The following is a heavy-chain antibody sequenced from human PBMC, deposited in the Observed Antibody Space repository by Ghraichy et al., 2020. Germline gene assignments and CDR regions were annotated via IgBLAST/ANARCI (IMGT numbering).Heavy chain of an antibody. D-gene: IGHD4-17*01. V-gene: IGHV1-69*13. Sequence: SVKVSCKAAGATFCSYAIIWMRQAPRQGVEWMGGIIPIFGTANYAQKFQGRVTITADEYTSTAYMELSSLRSEDTAVYYCSRVVDYGDHPSILDAFDIWGQGTIVTASS. CDR1: GATFCSYA. J-gene: IGHJ3*02. CDR3: SRVVDYGDHPSILDAFDI. CDR2: IIPIFGTA.